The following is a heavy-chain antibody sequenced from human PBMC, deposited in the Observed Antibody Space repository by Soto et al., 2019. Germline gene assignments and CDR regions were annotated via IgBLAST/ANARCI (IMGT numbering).Heavy chain of an antibody. J-gene: IGHJ4*02. CDR1: GFTFSSYA. CDR3: AKKRLYDSSGYYYAPYFDY. CDR2: ISGSGGST. D-gene: IGHD3-22*01. V-gene: IGHV3-23*01. Sequence: PGGSLRLSCAASGFTFSSYAMSWVRQAPGKGLEWVSAISGSGGSTYYADSVKGRFTISRDNSKNTLYLQMNSLRAEDTAVYYCAKKRLYDSSGYYYAPYFDYWGQGTLVTVSS.